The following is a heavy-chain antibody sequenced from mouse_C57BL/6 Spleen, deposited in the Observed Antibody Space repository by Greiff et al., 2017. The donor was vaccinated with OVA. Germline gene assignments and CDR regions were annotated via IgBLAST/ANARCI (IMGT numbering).Heavy chain of an antibody. CDR1: GYTFTSYW. Sequence: VQLQESGAELVKPGASVKLSCKASGYTFTSYWMQWVKQRPGQGLEWIGEIDPSDSYTNYNQKFKGKATLTVDTSSSTAYMQLSSLTSEDSAVYYCARDSKDYWGQGTPLTVSS. CDR3: ARDSKDY. J-gene: IGHJ2*01. V-gene: IGHV1-50*01. CDR2: IDPSDSYT. D-gene: IGHD2-5*01.